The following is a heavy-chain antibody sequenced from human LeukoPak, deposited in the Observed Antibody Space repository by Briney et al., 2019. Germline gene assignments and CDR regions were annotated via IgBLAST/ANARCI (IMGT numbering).Heavy chain of an antibody. CDR2: IIPIFGTA. CDR1: GGTFSRYA. D-gene: IGHD1-7*01. CDR3: ARARNHGITGTTTPPLY. V-gene: IGHV1-69*05. J-gene: IGHJ4*02. Sequence: SVNVSCKASGGTFSRYAISWVRQAPGQGLEWMGGIIPIFGTANYAQKFQGRVTITTDESTSTAYMELSSLRSEDTAVYYCARARNHGITGTTTPPLYWGQGTRVTVSS.